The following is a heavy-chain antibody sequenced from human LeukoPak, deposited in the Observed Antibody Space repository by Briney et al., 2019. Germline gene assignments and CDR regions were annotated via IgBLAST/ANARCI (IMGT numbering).Heavy chain of an antibody. CDR3: ARGDTASFMTRYYFDY. Sequence: SVKVSCKASGGTFTSYAISWVRQAPGQGLEWMGVIIPIFGTATYAQKFQGRVTITADESTSTVYMELNTLRSEDTAVYYCARGDTASFMTRYYFDYWGQGTLVTVSS. J-gene: IGHJ4*02. D-gene: IGHD5-18*01. CDR2: IIPIFGTA. V-gene: IGHV1-69*13. CDR1: GGTFTSYA.